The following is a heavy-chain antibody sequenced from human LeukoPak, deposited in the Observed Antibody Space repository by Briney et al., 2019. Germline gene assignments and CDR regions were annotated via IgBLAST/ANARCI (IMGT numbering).Heavy chain of an antibody. CDR3: ARGSTSYPYYFDY. CDR1: GGSISSYY. CDR2: IYYSGST. V-gene: IGHV4-59*01. J-gene: IGHJ4*02. Sequence: SETLSLTCTVSGGSISSYYWSWIRQPPGKGLEWIGYIYYSGSTNYNPSLKSRVTISVDTSKNQFSLKLSSVTAADTAVYYCARGSTSYPYYFDYWGQGTLVTVSS. D-gene: IGHD2-2*01.